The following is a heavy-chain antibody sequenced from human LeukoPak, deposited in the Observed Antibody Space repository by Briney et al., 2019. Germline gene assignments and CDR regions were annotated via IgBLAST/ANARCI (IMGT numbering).Heavy chain of an antibody. V-gene: IGHV3-7*01. CDR1: GFTFSSYW. CDR2: IKQDGSEK. J-gene: IGHJ4*02. CDR3: ARGTIYGAYGDDY. D-gene: IGHD4-17*01. Sequence: GGSLRLSCAASGFTFSSYWMSWVRQAPGKGLEWVANIKQDGSEKYYVDSVKGRFTISRDNAKNSLYLQMNSVRAEDTALHYWARGTIYGAYGDDYWGQGTLVPVSS.